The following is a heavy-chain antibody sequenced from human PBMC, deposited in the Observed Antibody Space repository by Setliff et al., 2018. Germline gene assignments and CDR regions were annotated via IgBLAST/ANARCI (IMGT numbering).Heavy chain of an antibody. Sequence: SETLSLTCNVSGGSISSSYWSWIRQSPGKGLGWIGYFYHSESMSYNPSLKGRVTMSADTSKNQVSLKLTSVSAADTAVYYCARGSEFYYGSGTIDSWGQGTLVTVSS. CDR2: FYHSESM. J-gene: IGHJ4*02. V-gene: IGHV4-59*08. CDR1: GGSISSSY. CDR3: ARGSEFYYGSGTIDS. D-gene: IGHD3-10*01.